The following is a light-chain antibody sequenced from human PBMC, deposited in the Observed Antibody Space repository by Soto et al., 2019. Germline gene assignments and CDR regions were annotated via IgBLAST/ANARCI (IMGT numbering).Light chain of an antibody. J-gene: IGKJ2*01. V-gene: IGKV3-15*01. Sequence: EIVMTQSPATLSVSPGERATLSCRASQSVSSNLAWYQQKPGQAPRLLIYGASTRATGIPARFSGSGSGTEFTLTISSLQSEDFVVYYGQQYNNWPYTFGQGTKLEIK. CDR2: GAS. CDR3: QQYNNWPYT. CDR1: QSVSSN.